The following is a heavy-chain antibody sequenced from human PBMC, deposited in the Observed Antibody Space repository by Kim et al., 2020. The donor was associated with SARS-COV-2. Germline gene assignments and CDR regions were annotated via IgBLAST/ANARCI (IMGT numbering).Heavy chain of an antibody. V-gene: IGHV3-7*01. J-gene: IGHJ4*02. Sequence: EKYDVASVKGRFTISRDNAKNSLYLQMDSLRAEDTAVYYCARDPNSWALDYWGQGTLVTVSS. D-gene: IGHD6-13*01. CDR2: EK. CDR3: ARDPNSWALDY.